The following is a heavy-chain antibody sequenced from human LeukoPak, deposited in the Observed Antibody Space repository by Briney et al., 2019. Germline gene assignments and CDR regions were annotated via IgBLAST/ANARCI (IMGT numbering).Heavy chain of an antibody. CDR3: ARVRGPFSGYGRGDAFDI. CDR2: INPNSGGT. Sequence: ASVKVSCKASGYTFTGYYMHWVRQAPGQGLEWMGWINPNSGGTNYAQKFQGRVTMTRDTSISTAYMELSRLRSDDTAVYYCARVRGPFSGYGRGDAFDIWGQGTMVTVSS. D-gene: IGHD5-12*01. CDR1: GYTFTGYY. J-gene: IGHJ3*02. V-gene: IGHV1-2*02.